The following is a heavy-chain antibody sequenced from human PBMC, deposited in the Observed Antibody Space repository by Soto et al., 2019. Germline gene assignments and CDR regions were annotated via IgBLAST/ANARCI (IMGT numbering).Heavy chain of an antibody. CDR3: ARTRYYYDSSGYYYTFDY. CDR1: GGSISSYY. D-gene: IGHD3-22*01. CDR2: IYYSGIT. V-gene: IGHV4-59*01. Sequence: SETLSLTCTVSGGSISSYYWSWIRQPPGKGLEWIGYIYYSGITNYNPSLKSRVTISVDTSKNQFSLRLSSVTAADTAVYYCARTRYYYDSSGYYYTFDYWGQGTLVTVSS. J-gene: IGHJ4*02.